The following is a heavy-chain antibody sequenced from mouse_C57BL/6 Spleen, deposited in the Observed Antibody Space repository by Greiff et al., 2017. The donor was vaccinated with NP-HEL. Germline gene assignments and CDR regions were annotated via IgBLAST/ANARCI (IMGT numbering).Heavy chain of an antibody. J-gene: IGHJ1*03. V-gene: IGHV2-9-1*01. CDR2: IWTGGGT. CDR3: ASHAGTRGWYFDV. D-gene: IGHD3-3*01. Sequence: VQLVESGPGLVAPSQSLSITCTVSGFSLTSYAISWVRQPPGKGLEWLGVIWTGGGTNYNSALKSRLSISKDNSKSQVFLKMNSMQTDDTARYYCASHAGTRGWYFDVWGTGTTVTVSS. CDR1: GFSLTSYA.